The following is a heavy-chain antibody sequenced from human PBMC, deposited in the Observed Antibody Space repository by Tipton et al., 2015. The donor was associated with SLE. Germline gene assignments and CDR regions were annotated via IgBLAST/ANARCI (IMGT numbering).Heavy chain of an antibody. Sequence: GSLRLSCAASGFIFDDYGMSWVRQAPGKGLEWVSGSNWNGGATGYADSVKGRFTISRDNAKNSLYLQMNSLRTEDTALYYCARNLGEHYYGGMDVWGQGTTVTVSS. D-gene: IGHD3-16*01. CDR1: GFIFDDYG. CDR3: ARNLGEHYYGGMDV. CDR2: SNWNGGAT. V-gene: IGHV3-20*04. J-gene: IGHJ6*02.